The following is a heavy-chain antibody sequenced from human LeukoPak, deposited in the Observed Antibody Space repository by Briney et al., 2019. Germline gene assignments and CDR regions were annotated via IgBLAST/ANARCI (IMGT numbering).Heavy chain of an antibody. V-gene: IGHV4-59*01. D-gene: IGHD5-12*01. J-gene: IGHJ3*02. CDR3: ATAGGYSGYRRAFDI. CDR1: GGSISSYY. CDR2: IYYSGST. Sequence: SETLSLTCTVSGGSISSYYWSWIRQPPGKGLEWIGYIYYSGSTNYNPSLKSRVTISVDTSKNQFSLKLSSVTAADTAVYYCATAGGYSGYRRAFDICGQGTMVTVSS.